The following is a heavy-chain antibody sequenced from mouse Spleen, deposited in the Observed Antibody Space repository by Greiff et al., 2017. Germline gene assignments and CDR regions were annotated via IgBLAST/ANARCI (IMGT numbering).Heavy chain of an antibody. D-gene: IGHD4-1*01. V-gene: IGHV1-64*01. Sequence: VKLQESGAELVKPGASVKLSCKASGYTFTSYWMHWVKQRPGQGLEWIGMIHPNSGSTNYNEKFKSKATLTVDKSSSTAYMQLSSLTSEDSAVYYCARWVTGTIWYFDVWGTGTTVTVSS. CDR1: GYTFTSYW. CDR3: ARWVTGTIWYFDV. J-gene: IGHJ1*03. CDR2: IHPNSGST.